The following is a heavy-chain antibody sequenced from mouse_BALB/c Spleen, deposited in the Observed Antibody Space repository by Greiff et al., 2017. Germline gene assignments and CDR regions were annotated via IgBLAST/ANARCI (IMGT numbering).Heavy chain of an antibody. CDR3: ARSGFYAMDY. CDR1: GFSLTGYG. V-gene: IGHV2-6-7*01. CDR2: IWGDGST. J-gene: IGHJ4*01. Sequence: VQLQQSGPGLVAPSQSLSITCTVSGFSLTGYGVNWVPQPPGKGLEWLGMIWGDGSTDYNSALKSRLSISKDNSKSQVFLKMNSLQTDDTARYYCARSGFYAMDYWGQGTSVTVSS. D-gene: IGHD4-1*01.